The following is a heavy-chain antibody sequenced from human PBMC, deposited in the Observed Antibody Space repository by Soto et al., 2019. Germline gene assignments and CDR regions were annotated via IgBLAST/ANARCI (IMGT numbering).Heavy chain of an antibody. CDR3: AKWDDYGDRKEAFDI. D-gene: IGHD4-17*01. CDR2: ISWNSGSI. CDR1: GFTFDDYA. J-gene: IGHJ3*02. V-gene: IGHV3-9*01. Sequence: EVQLVESGGGLVQPGRSLRLSCAASGFTFDDYAMHWVRQAPGKGLEWVSGISWNSGSIGYADSVKGRFTISRDNAKNSLYRQMNSLRAEDTALYYCAKWDDYGDRKEAFDIWGKGTMVTVSS.